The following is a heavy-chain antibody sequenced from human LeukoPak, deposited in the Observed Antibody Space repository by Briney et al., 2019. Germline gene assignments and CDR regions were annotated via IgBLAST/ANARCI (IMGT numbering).Heavy chain of an antibody. CDR2: ISGSGGST. CDR1: GFTFSSYA. V-gene: IGHV3-23*01. CDR3: APRPTVTIDY. D-gene: IGHD4-17*01. J-gene: IGHJ4*02. Sequence: GGSLRLSCAASGFTFSSYAMTWVRQAPGKGLEWVSSISGSGGSTNCADSVKGRFTISRDNSQNTLYLQMNSLRAEDTAVYYCAPRPTVTIDYWGQGTLITVSS.